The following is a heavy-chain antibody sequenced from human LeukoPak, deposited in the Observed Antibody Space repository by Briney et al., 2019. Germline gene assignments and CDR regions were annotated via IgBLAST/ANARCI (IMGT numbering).Heavy chain of an antibody. CDR1: GFTVSSNY. Sequence: GGSLRLSCAASGFTVSSNYMSWVRQAPGKGLEWVSDIYSGGSTYYADSVKGRFTISRDNSKNTLYLQMNSLRAEDTAVYYCARARGRDRAAADYWGQGTLVTVSS. CDR3: ARARGRDRAAADY. D-gene: IGHD5-24*01. CDR2: IYSGGST. J-gene: IGHJ4*02. V-gene: IGHV3-53*01.